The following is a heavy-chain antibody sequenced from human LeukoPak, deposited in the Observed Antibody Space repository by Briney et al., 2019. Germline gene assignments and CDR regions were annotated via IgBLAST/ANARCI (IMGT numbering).Heavy chain of an antibody. D-gene: IGHD3-10*02. Sequence: GGSLRLSCAASGFTFSSYGMHWVRQAPGKGLEWVAVIWYDGSNKYYADSVKGRFTISRDNSKNTLYLQMNSLRAEDTAVYYCARGGGVRGVNDFDYWGQGTLVTVSS. CDR3: ARGGGVRGVNDFDY. V-gene: IGHV3-33*01. J-gene: IGHJ4*02. CDR1: GFTFSSYG. CDR2: IWYDGSNK.